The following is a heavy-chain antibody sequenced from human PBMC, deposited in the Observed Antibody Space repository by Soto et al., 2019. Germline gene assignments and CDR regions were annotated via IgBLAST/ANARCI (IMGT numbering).Heavy chain of an antibody. CDR3: AADYLRHNSRHGYYYSYGMDV. Sequence: EVQLLESGGGFVQPGGSLRLSCAASGITFSTYAMSWVRRAPGKGLEWVSTIGTNGADKQYADFVKGRFTVSKDRSDGTLSLQMNSLRAADTAVYYCAADYLRHNSRHGYYYSYGMDVWGQGTTVTVSS. V-gene: IGHV3-23*01. J-gene: IGHJ6*02. CDR2: IGTNGADK. D-gene: IGHD4-17*01. CDR1: GITFSTYA.